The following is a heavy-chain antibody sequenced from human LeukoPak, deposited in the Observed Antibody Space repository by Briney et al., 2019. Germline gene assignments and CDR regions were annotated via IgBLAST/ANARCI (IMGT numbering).Heavy chain of an antibody. V-gene: IGHV4-59*01. J-gene: IGHJ5*02. CDR3: ARVAYYDSSGLNWFDP. D-gene: IGHD3-22*01. CDR2: IYYSGST. Sequence: SETLSLTCTVSGGSISSYYWSWIRQPPGKGLEWIGYIYYSGSTNYNPSLKSRVTISVDTSKNQFSLKLSSVTAADTAVYYCARVAYYDSSGLNWFDPWGQGTLVTVSS. CDR1: GGSISSYY.